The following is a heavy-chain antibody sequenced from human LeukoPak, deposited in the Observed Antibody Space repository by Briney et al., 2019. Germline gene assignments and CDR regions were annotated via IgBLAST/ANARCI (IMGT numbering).Heavy chain of an antibody. CDR2: ISGSGGST. Sequence: GGSLRLSCAASGFTFSSYAMSWVRQAPGKGLEWVSAISGSGGSTYYADSVKGRFTISRDNSKNTLYLQMNSLRAEDTAVYYCARGGGPYCSSTSCYISEYYFDYWGQGTLVTVSS. CDR1: GFTFSSYA. CDR3: ARGGGPYCSSTSCYISEYYFDY. J-gene: IGHJ4*02. D-gene: IGHD2-2*02. V-gene: IGHV3-23*01.